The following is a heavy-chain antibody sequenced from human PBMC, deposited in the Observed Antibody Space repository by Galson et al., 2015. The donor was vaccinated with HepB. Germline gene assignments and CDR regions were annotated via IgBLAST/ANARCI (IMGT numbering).Heavy chain of an antibody. V-gene: IGHV3-30*18. CDR2: ISYDGSNR. D-gene: IGHD3-3*01. Sequence: SLRLSCAASGFTLNTYAMNWVRQAPGKGLEWVALISYDGSNRDYADSVKGRFTISRDNSKNTLYLQMNSLRVEDTAVYYCAKDSEDRDFYYYGMDVWGQGTTVTVSS. J-gene: IGHJ6*02. CDR3: AKDSEDRDFYYYGMDV. CDR1: GFTLNTYA.